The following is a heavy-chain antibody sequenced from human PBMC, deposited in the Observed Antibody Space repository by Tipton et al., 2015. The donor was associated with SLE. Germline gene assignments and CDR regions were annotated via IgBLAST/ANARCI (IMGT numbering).Heavy chain of an antibody. Sequence: SLRLSCAASGFTFSSYGMHWVRQAPGKGLEWVSAISGSGGSTYYADSVKGRFTISRDNSKNTLYLQMNSLRAEDTAVYYCAKDIVVVGVVVAPGYWGQGTLVTVSS. V-gene: IGHV3-23*01. D-gene: IGHD2-15*01. CDR3: AKDIVVVGVVVAPGY. CDR2: ISGSGGST. J-gene: IGHJ4*02. CDR1: GFTFSSYG.